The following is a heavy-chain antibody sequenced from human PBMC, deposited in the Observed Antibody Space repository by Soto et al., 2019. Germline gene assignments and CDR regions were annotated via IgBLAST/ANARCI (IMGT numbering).Heavy chain of an antibody. CDR2: IKSKTDGGTT. J-gene: IGHJ3*02. CDR1: GITFSNAW. V-gene: IGHV3-15*07. Sequence: GGSLRLSCVASGITFSNAWMNWVRQAPGKGLEWVGRIKSKTDGGTTDYAAPVKGRFTISRDDSKNTLYLQMNSLKTEDTAVYYCTTAFNYDSSGYYGLDAFDIWGQGTMVTVSS. D-gene: IGHD3-22*01. CDR3: TTAFNYDSSGYYGLDAFDI.